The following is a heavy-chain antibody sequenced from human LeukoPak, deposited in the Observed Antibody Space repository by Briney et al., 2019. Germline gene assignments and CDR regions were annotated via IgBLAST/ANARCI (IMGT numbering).Heavy chain of an antibody. V-gene: IGHV4-61*01. J-gene: IGHJ4*02. CDR3: ARYSTSWYTFDY. CDR1: GGSVSGTSFY. Sequence: SETLSLTCTVSGGSVSGTSFYWSWIRQPPGKGLEGIGYIYYSGSTTYSPSLKSRVTISVDTSKNQFSLKLSSVTAADTAVYFCARYSTSWYTFDYWGQGTLVTVSS. CDR2: IYYSGST. D-gene: IGHD6-13*01.